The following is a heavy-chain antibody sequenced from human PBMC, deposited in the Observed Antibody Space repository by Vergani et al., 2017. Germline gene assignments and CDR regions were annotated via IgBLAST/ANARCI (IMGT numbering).Heavy chain of an antibody. CDR1: GYNFRNYY. CDR2: INPSGGHT. CDR3: ARGDYGILTGYRY. Sequence: QVQVVQSGAEVKKSGASVKVSCKTSGYNFRNYYMHWVRQAPGQGLEWMGIINPSGGHTNYAQKFQGRVTMTRDTSTSKVYMELSSLRSEDTAIYYCARGDYGILTGYRYWGQGTLVTVSA. D-gene: IGHD3-9*01. J-gene: IGHJ4*02. V-gene: IGHV1-46*03.